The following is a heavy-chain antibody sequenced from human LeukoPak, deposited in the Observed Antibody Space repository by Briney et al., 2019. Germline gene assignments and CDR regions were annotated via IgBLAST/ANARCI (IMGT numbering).Heavy chain of an antibody. J-gene: IGHJ6*02. CDR1: TFIFDNNW. V-gene: IGHV3-7*04. Sequence: PGGSLRLSCAASTFIFDNNWMSWVRKAPGKGLEWVAHINYDGSEKYSVDSVEGRFTISRDNVKKSLFLQMNSLRADDTAVYYCARGHYGLDVWGQGTTVIVSS. CDR2: INYDGSEK. CDR3: ARGHYGLDV.